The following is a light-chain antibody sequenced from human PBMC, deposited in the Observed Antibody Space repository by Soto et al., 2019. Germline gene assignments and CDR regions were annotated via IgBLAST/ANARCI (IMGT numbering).Light chain of an antibody. CDR2: GAS. CDR3: QPYGSSPRT. Sequence: EIVLTQSPGTLSFSPGERATLSCRASQSVSSSYLAWYQQKPGQAPRLLIYGASSRATGIPDRFSGSASGTDFTLTISRLEPEDFAVYYCQPYGSSPRTFGQGTKVEIK. V-gene: IGKV3-20*01. CDR1: QSVSSSY. J-gene: IGKJ1*01.